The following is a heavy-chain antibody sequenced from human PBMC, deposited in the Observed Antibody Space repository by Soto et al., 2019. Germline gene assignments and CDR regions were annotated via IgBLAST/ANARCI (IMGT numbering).Heavy chain of an antibody. Sequence: NPSETLSLTCTVYGDSITNNYWSWIRQPAGKGLEWIGRIYSSGSTNYNPSLKSRVTMSVDKSKNKFSLKLSSVTAADTAVYYCARDGGSYYPGPYWGRG. D-gene: IGHD1-26*01. CDR3: ARDGGSYYPGPY. CDR2: IYSSGST. J-gene: IGHJ2*01. V-gene: IGHV4-4*07. CDR1: GDSITNNY.